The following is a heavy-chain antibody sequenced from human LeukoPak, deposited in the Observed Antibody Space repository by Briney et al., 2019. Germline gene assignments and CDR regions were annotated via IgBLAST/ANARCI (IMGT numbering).Heavy chain of an antibody. J-gene: IGHJ4*02. CDR2: IYYSGST. CDR1: GGSISSDSYY. D-gene: IGHD3-3*02. CDR3: ARLRRSRLAEFDY. Sequence: SETLSLTCTVSGGSISSDSYYWGWIRQPPGTGLQWIGCIYYSGSTYYNPSLKSRVTISVDTSKNQFSLKLSSLTAADTAVYYCARLRRSRLAEFDYWGQGTLVTVSS. V-gene: IGHV4-39*07.